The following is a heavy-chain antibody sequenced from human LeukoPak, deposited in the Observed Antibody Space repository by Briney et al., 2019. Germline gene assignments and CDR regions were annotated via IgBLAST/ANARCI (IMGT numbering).Heavy chain of an antibody. D-gene: IGHD3-10*01. CDR2: IYYSGST. Sequence: PSETLSLTCTVSGGSISSSSYYWGWIRQPPGKGLEWIGSIYYSGSTYYNPSLKSRVTISADTPKNQFSLKMSSVTAADTAVYYCARVPPTYGSGMAYYYYYYMDVWGKGTTVTVTS. CDR1: GGSISSSSYY. CDR3: ARVPPTYGSGMAYYYYYYMDV. V-gene: IGHV4-39*07. J-gene: IGHJ6*03.